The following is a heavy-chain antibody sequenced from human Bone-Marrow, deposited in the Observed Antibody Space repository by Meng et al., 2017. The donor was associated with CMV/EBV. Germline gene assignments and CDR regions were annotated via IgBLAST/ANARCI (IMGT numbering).Heavy chain of an antibody. CDR3: ARDPPIVGAVAGRAYYYYGMDV. CDR2: IIPIFGTA. V-gene: IGHV1-69*05. Sequence: SVKVSCKASGGTFSSYAISWVRQAPGQGLEWMGGIIPIFGTANYAQKFQGRVTITTDESTSTAYMELSSLRSEDTAVYYCARDPPIVGAVAGRAYYYYGMDVWGQGTTVPVSS. D-gene: IGHD6-19*01. J-gene: IGHJ6*02. CDR1: GGTFSSYA.